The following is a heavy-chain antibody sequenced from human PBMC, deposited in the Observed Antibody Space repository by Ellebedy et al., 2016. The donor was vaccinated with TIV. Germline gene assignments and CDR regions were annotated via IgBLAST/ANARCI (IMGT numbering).Heavy chain of an antibody. Sequence: MPSETLSLTCTVPAGSVSSDGFFWSWIRQHTGKGLEWIGYVSYSGSTNYNPSLKSRVTMSIDTYTNQFSLKLSSVTASDTAVYYCARGAYSYGSGALDYWGQGTLVTVSS. CDR2: VSYSGST. J-gene: IGHJ4*02. CDR3: ARGAYSYGSGALDY. CDR1: AGSVSSDGFF. D-gene: IGHD3-10*01. V-gene: IGHV4-31*03.